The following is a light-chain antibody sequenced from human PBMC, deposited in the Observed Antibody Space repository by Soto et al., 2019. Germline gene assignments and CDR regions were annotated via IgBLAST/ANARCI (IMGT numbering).Light chain of an antibody. J-gene: IGLJ1*01. CDR1: SSDVGGYKY. Sequence: HSALTQPASVSGSPGQSITISCTGTSSDVGGYKYVSWYQQHPGKAPKLMIYEVSNRPSGVSNRLSGSKSGNTASLTISGLQAEDEADYYCSSYTSSSTYVFGTGTQLTVL. CDR3: SSYTSSSTYV. CDR2: EVS. V-gene: IGLV2-14*01.